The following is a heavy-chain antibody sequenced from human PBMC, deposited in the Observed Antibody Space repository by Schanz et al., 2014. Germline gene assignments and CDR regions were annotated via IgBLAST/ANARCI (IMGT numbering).Heavy chain of an antibody. CDR2: INPNSGGT. CDR3: ARAAYGGYTSTPLRY. CDR1: GYTFTDYP. Sequence: QVQLVQSGAEVKKPGASVKVSCKSSGYTFTDYPIHWVRQAPGQGLEYMGRINPNSGGTNFAQKFQGRVTMTRDTSISTVYMELSSLRSEDTAVYYCARAAYGGYTSTPLRYWGQGTLVTVSS. V-gene: IGHV1-2*06. D-gene: IGHD5-12*01. J-gene: IGHJ4*02.